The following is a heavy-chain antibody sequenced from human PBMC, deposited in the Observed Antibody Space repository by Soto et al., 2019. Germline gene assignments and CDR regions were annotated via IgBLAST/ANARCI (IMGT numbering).Heavy chain of an antibody. Sequence: SETLSLTCAVYCGSFSGYYWSWIRQTPGKGLEWIGEIDHSGSIKYNPSLESRVSISLDTSRNQFSLKLSSVTAADSAVFYCATGGGAAPGTWGQGTLVTVSS. CDR3: ATGGGAAPGT. V-gene: IGHV4-34*01. CDR1: CGSFSGYY. J-gene: IGHJ4*02. CDR2: IDHSGSI. D-gene: IGHD6-13*01.